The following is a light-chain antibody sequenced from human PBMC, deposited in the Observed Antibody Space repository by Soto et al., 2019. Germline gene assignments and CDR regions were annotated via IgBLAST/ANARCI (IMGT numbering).Light chain of an antibody. CDR1: QSSSSY. J-gene: IGKJ5*01. V-gene: IGKV3-20*01. CDR3: QQYSTSPIT. Sequence: ETVLTQSPGTLSLSPGERATLSCRASQSSSSYLTWYKQRPGQAPRLLIYAASRRATGIPDRFSGSGSGTNFTLTISRLEPEDFAVYYCQQYSTSPITFGQGTRLEIK. CDR2: AAS.